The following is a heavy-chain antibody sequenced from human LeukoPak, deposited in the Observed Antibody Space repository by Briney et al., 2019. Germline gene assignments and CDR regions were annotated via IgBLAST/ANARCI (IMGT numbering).Heavy chain of an antibody. CDR1: GYTFTSYY. CDR3: AREAGSSGYYSDY. Sequence: ASVKVSCKASGYTFTSYYMHWVRQAPGQGLEWMGIINPSGGSTSYAQKLQGRVTMTTDTSTSTAYMELRSLRSDDTAVYYCAREAGSSGYYSDYWGQGTLVTVSS. J-gene: IGHJ4*02. V-gene: IGHV1-46*01. CDR2: INPSGGST. D-gene: IGHD3-22*01.